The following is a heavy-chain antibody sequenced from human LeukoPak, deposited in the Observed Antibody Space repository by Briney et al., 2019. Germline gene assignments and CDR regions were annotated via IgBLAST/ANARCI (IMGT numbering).Heavy chain of an antibody. CDR1: GYTFTGYY. CDR2: INPNSGGT. J-gene: IGHJ4*02. D-gene: IGHD3/OR15-3a*01. V-gene: IGHV1-2*02. Sequence: GASVKVSCEASGYTFTGYYMHWVRQAPGQGLEWMGWINPNSGGTNYAQKFQGRVTMTRDTSISTAYMELSRLRSDDTAVYYCARDWTGYYAFDYWGQGTLVTVSS. CDR3: ARDWTGYYAFDY.